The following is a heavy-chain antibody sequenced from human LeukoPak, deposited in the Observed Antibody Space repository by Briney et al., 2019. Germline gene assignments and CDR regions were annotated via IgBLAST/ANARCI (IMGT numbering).Heavy chain of an antibody. V-gene: IGHV4-59*01. CDR2: IYYSGST. CDR3: ARNSALIGSSGYPYYFDY. Sequence: PSETLSLTCTVSGGSISSYYWSWIRQPPGKGLEWIGYIYYSGSTNYNPSLKSRVTISVDTSKNQFSLKLSSVTAADTAVYYCARNSALIGSSGYPYYFDYWGQGTLVTVSS. CDR1: GGSISSYY. J-gene: IGHJ4*02. D-gene: IGHD3-22*01.